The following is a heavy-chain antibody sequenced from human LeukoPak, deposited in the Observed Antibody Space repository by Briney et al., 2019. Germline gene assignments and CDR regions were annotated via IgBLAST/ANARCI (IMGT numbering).Heavy chain of an antibody. J-gene: IGHJ4*02. CDR3: ARDLSVIAAAGRVIDY. Sequence: ASVKVSCKASGYTFTSYAMHWVRQAPGQGLEWMGWISAYNGNTNYAQKLQGRVTMTTDTSTSTAYMELRSLRSDDTAVYYCARDLSVIAAAGRVIDYWGQGTLVTVSS. D-gene: IGHD6-13*01. CDR1: GYTFTSYA. V-gene: IGHV1-18*04. CDR2: ISAYNGNT.